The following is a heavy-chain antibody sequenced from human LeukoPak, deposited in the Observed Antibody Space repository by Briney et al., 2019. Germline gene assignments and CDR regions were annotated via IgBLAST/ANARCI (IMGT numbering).Heavy chain of an antibody. CDR1: GYSISSGYY. V-gene: IGHV4-38-2*02. J-gene: IGHJ6*03. D-gene: IGHD1-26*01. Sequence: SETLSLTCTVSGYSISSGYYWGWIRQPPGKGLEWIGSIYHSGSTYYNPSLKSRVTISVDTSKNQFSLKLSSVTAADTAVYYCARDRVGPYYYYYMDVWGKGTTVTVSS. CDR2: IYHSGST. CDR3: ARDRVGPYYYYYMDV.